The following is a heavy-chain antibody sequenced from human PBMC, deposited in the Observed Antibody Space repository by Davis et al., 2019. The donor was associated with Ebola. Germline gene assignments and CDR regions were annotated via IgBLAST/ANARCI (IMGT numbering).Heavy chain of an antibody. D-gene: IGHD6-13*01. J-gene: IGHJ6*02. CDR1: GGSISSSSYY. Sequence: MPSETLSLTCTVSGGSISSSSYYWGWPRQPPGKGLEWIGNIYSSGSTYYSPSLQSRVTISVDTSKNQFSLKLSSVIAADTAVYYCARRGRAMDVWGQGTTVTVSS. CDR2: IYSSGST. CDR3: ARRGRAMDV. V-gene: IGHV4-39*01.